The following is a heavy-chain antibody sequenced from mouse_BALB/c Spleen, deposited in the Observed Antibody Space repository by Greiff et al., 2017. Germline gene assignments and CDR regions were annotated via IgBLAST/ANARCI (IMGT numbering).Heavy chain of an antibody. CDR1: GFTFSSYA. V-gene: IGHV5-9-3*01. Sequence: DVKLVESGGGLVKPGGSLKLSCAASGFTFSSYAMSWVRQTPEKRLEWVATISSGGSYTYYPDSVKGRFTISRDNAKNTLYLQMSSLRSEDTAMYYCAREGGGFAYWGQGTLVTVSA. J-gene: IGHJ3*01. CDR3: AREGGGFAY. CDR2: ISSGGSYT.